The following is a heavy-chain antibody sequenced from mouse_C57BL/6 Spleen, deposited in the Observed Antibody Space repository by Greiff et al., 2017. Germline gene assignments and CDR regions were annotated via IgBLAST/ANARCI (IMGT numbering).Heavy chain of an antibody. Sequence: QVQLKQSGAELVKPGASVKISCKASGYAFSSYWMNWVKQRPGKGLAWIGQIYPGDGDTNYNGKFKGKATLTADQSSSTAYMQLSSLTSEDSAVYFCARFYYGNRADYWGQGASVTVSS. J-gene: IGHJ4*01. CDR3: ARFYYGNRADY. CDR2: IYPGDGDT. V-gene: IGHV1-80*01. D-gene: IGHD2-1*01. CDR1: GYAFSSYW.